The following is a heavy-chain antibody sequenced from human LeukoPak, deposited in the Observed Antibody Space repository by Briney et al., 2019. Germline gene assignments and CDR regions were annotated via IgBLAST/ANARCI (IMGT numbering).Heavy chain of an antibody. D-gene: IGHD3-10*01. Sequence: GGSLRLSCAASGFTFSSYAMSWVRQAPGKGLEWVSAISGSGGSTYYADSVKGRFTISRDNSKNTLYLQMNSLRAEDAAVYYCAKARYYGSSLMDVWGQGTTVTVSS. CDR1: GFTFSSYA. J-gene: IGHJ6*02. V-gene: IGHV3-23*01. CDR3: AKARYYGSSLMDV. CDR2: ISGSGGST.